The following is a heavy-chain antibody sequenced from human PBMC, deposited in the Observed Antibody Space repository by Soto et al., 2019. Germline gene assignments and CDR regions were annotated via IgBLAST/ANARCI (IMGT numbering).Heavy chain of an antibody. J-gene: IGHJ4*02. V-gene: IGHV4-31*03. D-gene: IGHD4-17*01. Sequence: PSETLSLTCTVSGGSISSGGYYWSWIRQHPGKGLEWIGYIYYSGSTYYNPSLKSRVTISVDTSKNQFSLKLSSVTAADTAVYYCAREKFFMTTVTNVYFDYWGQGTLVTVSS. CDR3: AREKFFMTTVTNVYFDY. CDR2: IYYSGST. CDR1: GGSISSGGYY.